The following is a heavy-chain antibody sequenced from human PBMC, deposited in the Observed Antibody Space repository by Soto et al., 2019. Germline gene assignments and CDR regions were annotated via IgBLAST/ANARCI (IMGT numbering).Heavy chain of an antibody. CDR1: RFTFSSYG. CDR2: ISYDGSYK. D-gene: IGHD6-13*01. V-gene: IGHV3-30*18. J-gene: IGHJ4*02. CDR3: AKEAPYSSSWTPNFDY. Sequence: QVQLVESGGGVVQPGRSLRLSCAASRFTFSSYGMHWVRQAPGKGLEWVAVISYDGSYKYSADSVKGRFTISRDNSKNTLYLQMNILRAEDTAVYYCAKEAPYSSSWTPNFDYWGQGTLVTVSS.